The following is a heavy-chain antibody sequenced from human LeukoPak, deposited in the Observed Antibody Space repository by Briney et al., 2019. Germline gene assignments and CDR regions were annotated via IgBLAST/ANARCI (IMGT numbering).Heavy chain of an antibody. CDR2: ISGSGGST. J-gene: IGHJ4*02. Sequence: GGSLRFSCAPSGLTFSTYIMNWVRHTPGEWLEWVSAISGSGGSTYYADSVKGRFTISRDNSKNTPYLQMNSLRAEDTAVYYCAKDRGYSYGSDYWGQGTLVTVSS. CDR1: GLTFSTYI. V-gene: IGHV3-23*01. D-gene: IGHD5-18*01. CDR3: AKDRGYSYGSDY.